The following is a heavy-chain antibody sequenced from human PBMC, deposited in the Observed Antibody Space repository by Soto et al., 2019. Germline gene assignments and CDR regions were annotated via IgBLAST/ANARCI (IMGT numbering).Heavy chain of an antibody. D-gene: IGHD2-15*01. Sequence: PGGSLRLSCAASGFTFSSYCMSWVRQAPGKGLEWVANIKQGGSEKNYVDSVKGRFTISRDNAKNSLYLQMNSLRAEDTAVYYCARDRGFCSGGSCYTYYNYYMDVWGKGTTVTVSS. CDR1: GFTFSSYC. CDR2: IKQGGSEK. V-gene: IGHV3-7*01. CDR3: ARDRGFCSGGSCYTYYNYYMDV. J-gene: IGHJ6*03.